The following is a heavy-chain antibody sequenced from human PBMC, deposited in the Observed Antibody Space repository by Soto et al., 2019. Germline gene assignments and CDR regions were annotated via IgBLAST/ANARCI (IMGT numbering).Heavy chain of an antibody. Sequence: GASVKVSCKASGYTFTRYGISWVRQAAVQGLEWMGWISAYNGNTNYAQKLQGRVTMTTDTSTSTAYMELRSLRSDDTAVYYCARDIAGFLEWLPTDYYYYGMDVWGQGTTVTVSS. CDR1: GYTFTRYG. J-gene: IGHJ6*02. CDR2: ISAYNGNT. D-gene: IGHD3-3*01. CDR3: ARDIAGFLEWLPTDYYYYGMDV. V-gene: IGHV1-18*01.